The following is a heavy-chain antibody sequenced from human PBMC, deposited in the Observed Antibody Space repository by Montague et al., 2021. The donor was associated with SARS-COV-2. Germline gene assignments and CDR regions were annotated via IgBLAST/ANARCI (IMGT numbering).Heavy chain of an antibody. D-gene: IGHD4-17*01. CDR1: GVSISSRGDY. Sequence: TLSLTCTFDGVSISSRGDYWSRIRKSGGKGLEWIGCSYTSGNTTYNPSLKSRVTRSVDTYKNQFSLKLTSVTAADTALYYCARFTAVTSSLDFWGQGTLVTVSS. CDR3: ARFTAVTSSLDF. V-gene: IGHV4-61*02. CDR2: SYTSGNT. J-gene: IGHJ4*02.